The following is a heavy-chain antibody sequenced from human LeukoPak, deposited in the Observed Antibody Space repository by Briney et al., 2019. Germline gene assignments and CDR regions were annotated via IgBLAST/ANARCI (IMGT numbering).Heavy chain of an antibody. Sequence: GASVNVSCTASGGTFSSYAISWVRQAPGQGLEWMGGIIPIFGTANYAQKFQGRVTITADESTSTAYMELSSLRSEDTAVYYCARNLFDYYDSSGNHDYWGQGTLVTVSS. D-gene: IGHD3-22*01. CDR1: GGTFSSYA. V-gene: IGHV1-69*13. J-gene: IGHJ4*02. CDR2: IIPIFGTA. CDR3: ARNLFDYYDSSGNHDY.